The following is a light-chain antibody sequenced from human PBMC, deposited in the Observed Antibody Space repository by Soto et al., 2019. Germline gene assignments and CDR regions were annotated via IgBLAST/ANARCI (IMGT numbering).Light chain of an antibody. CDR3: QQYDDWPPIT. Sequence: ETVMTQSPATLSVSPGERATLSCRASQSVSTKLAWYQQKPGQAPRLLIYGASTRATGIPARFSGSGSGTEFTLTVSSLQSEDFSVYYCQQYDDWPPITFGQGTRLEIK. CDR2: GAS. CDR1: QSVSTK. V-gene: IGKV3D-15*01. J-gene: IGKJ5*01.